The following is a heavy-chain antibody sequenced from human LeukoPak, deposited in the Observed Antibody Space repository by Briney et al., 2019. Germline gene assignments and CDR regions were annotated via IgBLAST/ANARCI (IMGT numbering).Heavy chain of an antibody. CDR2: ISYSGNT. CDR1: GGSISSSSYY. D-gene: IGHD2-2*01. J-gene: IGHJ4*02. CDR3: VRRRGTSQPYYFDY. Sequence: SETLSLTCTVSGGSISSSSYYWGWIRQPPGKGLEWIGYISYSGNTNFNPSLKSRVTMLIDTSKNQFSLKLSSVTAADTAIYYCVRRRGTSQPYYFDYWGQGTLVTVSS. V-gene: IGHV4-61*05.